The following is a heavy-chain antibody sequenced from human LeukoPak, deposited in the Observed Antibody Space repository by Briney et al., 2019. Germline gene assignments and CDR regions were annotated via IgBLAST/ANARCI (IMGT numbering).Heavy chain of an antibody. CDR3: ARDREDYGGTFDY. V-gene: IGHV1-69*04. D-gene: IGHD4-23*01. CDR2: IIPILGIA. Sequence: ASVKVSCKASGGTFSSYAISWVRQAPGQGLEWMGRIIPILGIANYAQKFQGRVTITADKSTSTAYMELSSLRSEDTAVYYCARDREDYGGTFDYWGQGTLVTVSS. CDR1: GGTFSSYA. J-gene: IGHJ4*02.